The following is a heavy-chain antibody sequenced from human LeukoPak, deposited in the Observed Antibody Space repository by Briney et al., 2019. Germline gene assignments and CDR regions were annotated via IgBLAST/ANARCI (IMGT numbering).Heavy chain of an antibody. Sequence: PSETLSLTCTVSGGSIRSYYWSWIRQPPGKGLEWIGYIYYSGSTNYNPSLKSRVTISVDTSKNQFSLKLSSVTAADTAVYYCARVNADFWSGYYPWARPSYMDVWGKGTTVTVSS. V-gene: IGHV4-59*01. D-gene: IGHD3-3*01. CDR1: GGSIRSYY. CDR3: ARVNADFWSGYYPWARPSYMDV. J-gene: IGHJ6*03. CDR2: IYYSGST.